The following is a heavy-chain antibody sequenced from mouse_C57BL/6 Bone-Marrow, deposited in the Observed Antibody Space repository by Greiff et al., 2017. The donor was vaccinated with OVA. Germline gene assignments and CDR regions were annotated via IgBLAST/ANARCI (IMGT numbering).Heavy chain of an antibody. Sequence: EVQVVESGGGLVQPGGSLKLSCAASGFTFSDYYMYWVRQTPEKRLEWVAYISNGGGSTYYPDTVKGRFTISRDNAKNTLYLQMSRLKYEDTAMYYCARRIWDSFDVWGTGTTVTVSS. CDR2: ISNGGGST. CDR1: GFTFSDYY. J-gene: IGHJ1*03. V-gene: IGHV5-12*01. D-gene: IGHD3-3*01. CDR3: ARRIWDSFDV.